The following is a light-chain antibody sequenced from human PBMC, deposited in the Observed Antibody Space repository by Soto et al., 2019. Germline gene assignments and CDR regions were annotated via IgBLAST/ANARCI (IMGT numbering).Light chain of an antibody. J-gene: IGKJ1*01. CDR2: GAS. CDR3: QQYNNWPPWT. CDR1: QSVSIN. Sequence: EIVMTQSPATLSVSPGQRATLSCRASQSVSINLAWYQHKPGQAPRLLIYGASTRATGIPARFSGSGSGTEFILTISSLQSEDFAVYYCQQYNNWPPWTFGQGTKVEIK. V-gene: IGKV3-15*01.